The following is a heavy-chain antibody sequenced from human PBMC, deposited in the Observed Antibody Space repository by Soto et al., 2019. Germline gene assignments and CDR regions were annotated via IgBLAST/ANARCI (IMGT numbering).Heavy chain of an antibody. Sequence: QVQLVQSGAEVKKPGASVKVSCKASGYTFTSYGMSWVRQAHGQGLDWMGWISNYKGNTNYAQKVQGRVIMTTDTSTSTTYMELRSLRSDDTAVYYCSRGPRYCSRTSCFSGVTWFDPWGQGTLVTVSS. V-gene: IGHV1-18*04. D-gene: IGHD2-2*01. CDR1: GYTFTSYG. CDR3: SRGPRYCSRTSCFSGVTWFDP. J-gene: IGHJ5*02. CDR2: ISNYKGNT.